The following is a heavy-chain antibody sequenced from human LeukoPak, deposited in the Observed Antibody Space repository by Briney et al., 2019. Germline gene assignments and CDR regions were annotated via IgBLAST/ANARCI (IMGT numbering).Heavy chain of an antibody. Sequence: PGGSLRLSCAASGFTFSNAWMSWVRQAPGKGLEWVGRIKSKTDGGTTDYAAHVKGRFTISRDDSKNTLYLQMNSLKTEDTAVYYCTTGGLVGATLDDAFDIWGQGTMVTVSS. CDR1: GFTFSNAW. D-gene: IGHD1-26*01. CDR2: IKSKTDGGTT. V-gene: IGHV3-15*01. J-gene: IGHJ3*02. CDR3: TTGGLVGATLDDAFDI.